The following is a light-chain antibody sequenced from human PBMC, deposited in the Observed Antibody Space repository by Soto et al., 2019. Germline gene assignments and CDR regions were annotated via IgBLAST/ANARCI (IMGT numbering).Light chain of an antibody. CDR1: QSVLYSSNNKNY. Sequence: DIVMTQSPDSLAVSLGERATINCKSSQSVLYSSNNKNYLAWYQQKPGQPPKLLICWASTRESGVPDRFSGSGSGTDFTLTISSLQAEDVAVYYCQQYYSTPLTFGGGTTVDIK. CDR2: WAS. CDR3: QQYYSTPLT. J-gene: IGKJ4*01. V-gene: IGKV4-1*01.